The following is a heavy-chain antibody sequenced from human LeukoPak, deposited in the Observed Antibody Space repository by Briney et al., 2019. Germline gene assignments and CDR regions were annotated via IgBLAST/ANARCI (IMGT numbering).Heavy chain of an antibody. D-gene: IGHD2-21*01. V-gene: IGHV3-23*01. CDR2: ISGSGEST. CDR3: AGLEIATPYFDY. Sequence: GGSLRLSCAGSRFTFSSYVMTWVRQAPGKGLEWVSSISGSGESTFYVDSVKGRFTISRDNAKNSLYLQMNSLRAEDTAVYYCAGLEIATPYFDYWGQGTLVTVSS. J-gene: IGHJ4*02. CDR1: RFTFSSYV.